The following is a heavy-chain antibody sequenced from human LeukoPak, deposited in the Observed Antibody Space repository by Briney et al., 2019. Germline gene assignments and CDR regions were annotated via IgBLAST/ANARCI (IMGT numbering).Heavy chain of an antibody. V-gene: IGHV3-49*04. CDR2: IRTKAYGGTT. J-gene: IGHJ5*02. D-gene: IGHD6-13*01. CDR1: GFTFDDYA. Sequence: GGSLRLSCTASGFTFDDYAMSWVRQAPGKGLEWVGFIRTKAYGGTTEYAASVKGRFTISRDDSKNIAYLQMNSLKTEDAALYYCTRARGLGSTWHWFDPWGQGTLVTVSS. CDR3: TRARGLGSTWHWFDP.